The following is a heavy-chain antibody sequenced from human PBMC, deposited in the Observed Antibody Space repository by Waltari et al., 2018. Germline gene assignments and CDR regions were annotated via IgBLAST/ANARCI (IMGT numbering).Heavy chain of an antibody. CDR1: GFTFSSYA. Sequence: EVQLLESGGGLVQPGGSLRLSCAASGFTFSSYAMRWVPPAPGTGLEWVSVISGSGGSTYYADSVKGRFTISRDNSKNTRYLQMNSLRAEDTAVYYCAKAIVGATRVSHFDYWGQGTLVTVSS. CDR2: ISGSGGST. CDR3: AKAIVGATRVSHFDY. J-gene: IGHJ4*02. D-gene: IGHD1-26*01. V-gene: IGHV3-23*01.